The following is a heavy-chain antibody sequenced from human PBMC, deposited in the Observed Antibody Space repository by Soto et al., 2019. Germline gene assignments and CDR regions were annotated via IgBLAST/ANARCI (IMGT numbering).Heavy chain of an antibody. CDR3: AKAVVVIPAAGTHYFHY. Sequence: EVQMAETGGDFIQLGGSLRLSCAASGFTVSDNYLSWVRQAPGKGLEWVSAISGSGGSTYYADSVKGRFTISRDNSKNTLYLQMNSLRAEDTAVYYCAKAVVVIPAAGTHYFHYWGQGTLVTVSS. V-gene: IGHV3-23*04. CDR2: ISGSGGST. J-gene: IGHJ4*02. D-gene: IGHD2-2*01. CDR1: GFTVSDNY.